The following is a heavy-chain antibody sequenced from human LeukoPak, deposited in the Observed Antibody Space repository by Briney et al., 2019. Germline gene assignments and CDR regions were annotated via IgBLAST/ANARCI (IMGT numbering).Heavy chain of an antibody. CDR1: GFTFSSYS. Sequence: PGGSLRLSCAASGFTFSSYSMNWVRQAPGKGLEWVSYISSSSSTIYYADSVKGRFTISRDNAKNSLYLQMNSLRAEDTAVYYCAKANTDYSKEYYYMDVWGKGTTVTVSS. V-gene: IGHV3-48*04. CDR3: AKANTDYSKEYYYMDV. J-gene: IGHJ6*03. CDR2: ISSSSSTI. D-gene: IGHD4-11*01.